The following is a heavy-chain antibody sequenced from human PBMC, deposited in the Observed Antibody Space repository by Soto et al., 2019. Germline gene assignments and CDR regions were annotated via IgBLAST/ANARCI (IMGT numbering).Heavy chain of an antibody. Sequence: GGSLRLSCVASGFTFSSYAMSWVRRAPGKGLEWVSTISAGGGSTYYADSVKGRFTISRDNSKNTMYLQMNSLRAEDTAIYYCAKRLVYSSSWYYFDYWGQGTLVTVSS. CDR1: GFTFSSYA. J-gene: IGHJ4*02. V-gene: IGHV3-23*01. CDR3: AKRLVYSSSWYYFDY. D-gene: IGHD6-13*01. CDR2: ISAGGGST.